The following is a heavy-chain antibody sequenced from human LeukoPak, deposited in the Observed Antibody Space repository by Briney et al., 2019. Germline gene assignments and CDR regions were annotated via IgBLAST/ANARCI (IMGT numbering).Heavy chain of an antibody. Sequence: ASVKVPCKVSGYTLTELSMHWVRQAPGKGLEWMGGFDPEDGETIYAQKFQGRVTMTEDTSTDTAYMELSSLRSEDTAVYYCATDSTGSSWYRDWFDPWGQGTLVTVSS. CDR3: ATDSTGSSWYRDWFDP. J-gene: IGHJ5*02. D-gene: IGHD6-13*01. V-gene: IGHV1-24*01. CDR1: GYTLTELS. CDR2: FDPEDGET.